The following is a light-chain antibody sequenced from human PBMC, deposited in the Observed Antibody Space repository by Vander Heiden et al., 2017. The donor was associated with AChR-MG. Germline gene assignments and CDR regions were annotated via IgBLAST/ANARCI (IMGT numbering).Light chain of an antibody. Sequence: QSVLTQPPSVSGAPGQRVTISYTGSSSNIGAGYDVHWYQQLPGTAPKLLIYGNINRPSGVPDRFSGSKSGTSASLAITGLQAEDEADYYCQSYDSSLWVFGTGTKVTVL. V-gene: IGLV1-40*01. J-gene: IGLJ1*01. CDR1: SSNIGAGYD. CDR2: GNI. CDR3: QSYDSSLWV.